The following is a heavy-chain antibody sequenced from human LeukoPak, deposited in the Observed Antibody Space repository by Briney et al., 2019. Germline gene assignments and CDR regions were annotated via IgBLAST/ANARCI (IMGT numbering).Heavy chain of an antibody. V-gene: IGHV3-64*01. CDR3: ARGAVFATLDP. Sequence: PGGSLRLSCAASGFTFSSYPMHWVRQAPGKGLEYVSGITSNGGSTYYANSVKGRFIISRDNAQNTLYLQMGSLRAEDMAVYYCARGAVFATLDPWGQGTLVTVSS. J-gene: IGHJ5*02. D-gene: IGHD1-1*01. CDR1: GFTFSSYP. CDR2: ITSNGGST.